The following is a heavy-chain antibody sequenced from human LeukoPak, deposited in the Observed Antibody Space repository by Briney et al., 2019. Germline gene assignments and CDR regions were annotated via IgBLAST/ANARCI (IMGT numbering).Heavy chain of an antibody. Sequence: SETLSLTCSVSGGSISTTIYYWGWIRQPPGKGLEWIGSIYYTGSTYYNPSLKSRVTMSVDTSKNQFSLKLSSVTAADTAVYYCVEMATRWYFDHWGLGTLATVSS. J-gene: IGHJ4*02. CDR1: GGSISTTIYY. D-gene: IGHD5-24*01. CDR3: VEMATRWYFDH. CDR2: IYYTGST. V-gene: IGHV4-39*01.